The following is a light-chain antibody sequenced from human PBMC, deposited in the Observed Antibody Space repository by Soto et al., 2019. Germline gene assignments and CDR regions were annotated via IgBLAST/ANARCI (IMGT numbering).Light chain of an antibody. CDR2: GAS. Sequence: EFVWTQSPGTLSLSPGERATLSCRASQTVRNNYLAWYQQKPGQAPRLLIYGASTRATGIPDRFSGSGSGTEFTLTISSLQSGDFAVYYCQQYNRWPFTFGPGTKVDIK. J-gene: IGKJ3*01. V-gene: IGKV3-15*01. CDR3: QQYNRWPFT. CDR1: QTVRNN.